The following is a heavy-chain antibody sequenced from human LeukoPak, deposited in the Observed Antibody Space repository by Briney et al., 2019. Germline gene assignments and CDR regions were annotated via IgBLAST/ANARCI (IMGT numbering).Heavy chain of an antibody. D-gene: IGHD6-25*01. V-gene: IGHV4-31*03. CDR1: GGSISSGGYY. CDR2: IYYSGST. Sequence: SETLSLTCTVSGGSISSGGYYWSWIRQHPGKGLGWIGYIYYSGSTYYNPSLKSRVTISVDTSKNQFSLKLSSVTAADTAVYYCARGPRIAAVGWFDPWGQGTLVTVSS. J-gene: IGHJ5*02. CDR3: ARGPRIAAVGWFDP.